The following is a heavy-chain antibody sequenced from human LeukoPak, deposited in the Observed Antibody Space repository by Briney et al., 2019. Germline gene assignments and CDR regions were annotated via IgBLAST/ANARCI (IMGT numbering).Heavy chain of an antibody. CDR1: GGTFSSYA. V-gene: IGHV1-69*05. Sequence: SVKVSCKASGGTFSSYAISWVRQAPGQGLEWMGRIIPIFGTANYAQKLQGRVTITTDESTSTAYMELSSPRSEDTAVYYCARDRKDYGDPFDYWGQGTLVTVSS. J-gene: IGHJ4*02. CDR2: IIPIFGTA. CDR3: ARDRKDYGDPFDY. D-gene: IGHD4-17*01.